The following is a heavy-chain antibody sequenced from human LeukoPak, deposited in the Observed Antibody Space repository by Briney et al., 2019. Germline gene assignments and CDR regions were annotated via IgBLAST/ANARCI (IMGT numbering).Heavy chain of an antibody. V-gene: IGHV4-39*01. Sequence: SETLSLTCTVSGGSISSISYYWGRIRQPPGRGLEWIGSIYYSGSTYYNPSLKSRVTVSVDTSKNQFSLRLSSVTATDTAVYYCASLGGASSYYDYVWGSYRIRPRGAFDIWGQGTMVTVSA. D-gene: IGHD3-16*02. CDR2: IYYSGST. CDR1: GGSISSISYY. J-gene: IGHJ3*02. CDR3: ASLGGASSYYDYVWGSYRIRPRGAFDI.